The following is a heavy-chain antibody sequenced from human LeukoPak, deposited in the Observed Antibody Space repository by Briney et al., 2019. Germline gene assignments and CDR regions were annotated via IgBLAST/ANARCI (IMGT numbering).Heavy chain of an antibody. CDR1: GDYISSGDYY. J-gene: IGHJ5*02. CDR2: IYYSGST. D-gene: IGHD6-13*01. Sequence: PSETLSLTCTVSGDYISSGDYYCPWVRQPPGRGLEWIGSIYYSGSTYYNPSLKSRVTISVDTSKNQFSRRLTSVTAADTAVYYCARLELEAAGNRWCDPWGQGTLVTVSS. V-gene: IGHV4-39*01. CDR3: ARLELEAAGNRWCDP.